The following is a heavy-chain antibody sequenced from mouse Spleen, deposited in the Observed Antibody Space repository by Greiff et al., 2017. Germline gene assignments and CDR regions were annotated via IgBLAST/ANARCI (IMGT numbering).Heavy chain of an antibody. V-gene: IGHV1S127*01. D-gene: IGHD2-4*01. CDR1: GYTFTSYW. J-gene: IGHJ1*01. CDR2: IDPSDSYT. Sequence: QVQLQQPGAELVKPGASVKMSCKASGYTFTSYWMHWVKQRPGQGLEWIGVIDPSDSYTSYNQKFKGKATLTVDTSSSTAYMQLSSLTSEDSAVYYCTRRATMITYWYFDVWGAGTTVTVSS. CDR3: TRRATMITYWYFDV.